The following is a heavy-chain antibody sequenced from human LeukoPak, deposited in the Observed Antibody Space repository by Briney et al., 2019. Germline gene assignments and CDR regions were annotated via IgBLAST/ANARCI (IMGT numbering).Heavy chain of an antibody. CDR3: ARAFSYPYFDY. Sequence: SETLSLTCTVSGGSISSYYWSWIRRPPGKGLEWIGYIFYSGNTNYNPSLKSRVTMSVDTSKNQFSLKLSSVTAADTALYYCARAFSYPYFDYWGQGTLVTVSS. CDR1: GGSISSYY. V-gene: IGHV4-59*08. CDR2: IFYSGNT. J-gene: IGHJ4*02.